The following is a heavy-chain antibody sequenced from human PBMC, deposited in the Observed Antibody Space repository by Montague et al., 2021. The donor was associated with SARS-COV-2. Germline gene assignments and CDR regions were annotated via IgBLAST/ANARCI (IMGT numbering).Heavy chain of an antibody. V-gene: IGHV2-5*02. D-gene: IGHD6-19*01. CDR2: IYWDDDK. Sequence: PALVKPTQTLTLTCTFSGFSLSTSGVGVGWIRQPPGKALEWLALIYWDDDKRYSPSLKSRLTITKDTSKSQVVLTMTNMDPVDTATYYCAHLRGSGWYGDWLDPWGQGTLVTVSS. CDR1: GFSLSTSGVG. CDR3: AHLRGSGWYGDWLDP. J-gene: IGHJ5*02.